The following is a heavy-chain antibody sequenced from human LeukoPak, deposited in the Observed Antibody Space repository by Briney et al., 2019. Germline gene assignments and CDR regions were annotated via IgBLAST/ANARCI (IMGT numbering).Heavy chain of an antibody. CDR2: IYYSGST. CDR1: GGSFSSGSYY. V-gene: IGHV4-61*01. D-gene: IGHD2-2*01. CDR3: ARGIVVVPAAIFAFDI. Sequence: SETLSLTCTVSGGSFSSGSYYWSWIRQPPGKGLEWIGYIYYSGSTNYNPSLKSRVTISVDTSKNQFSLKLSSVTAADTAVYYCARGIVVVPAAIFAFDIWGQGTMVTVSS. J-gene: IGHJ3*02.